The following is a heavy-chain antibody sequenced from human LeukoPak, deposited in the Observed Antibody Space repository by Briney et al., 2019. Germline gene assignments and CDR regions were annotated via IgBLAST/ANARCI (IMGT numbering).Heavy chain of an antibody. V-gene: IGHV4-30-4*08. CDR2: IYYSGST. D-gene: IGHD3-10*01. Sequence: SQTLSLTCTVSGGSISSGDYYWSWIRQPPGRGVGWNGYIYYSGSTYYNPHLKSRVTIPEDTSKNQFSLKLSSVTAADTAVYYCARYPGGFGKLSWGQGTLVTVSS. CDR1: GGSISSGDYY. CDR3: ARYPGGFGKLS. J-gene: IGHJ5*02.